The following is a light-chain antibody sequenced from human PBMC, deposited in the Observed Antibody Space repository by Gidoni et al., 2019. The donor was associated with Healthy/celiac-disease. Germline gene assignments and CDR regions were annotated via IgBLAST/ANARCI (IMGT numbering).Light chain of an antibody. J-gene: IGKJ2*01. Sequence: IVLTQSPATLSLSPEERATLSCRASQSVSSYLAWYQQKPGQAPRLLIYDASNRATGIPARFSGSGSGTDFTLTISSLEPEDFAVYYCQQRSNWPPMYTFGQGTKLEIK. V-gene: IGKV3-11*01. CDR2: DAS. CDR1: QSVSSY. CDR3: QQRSNWPPMYT.